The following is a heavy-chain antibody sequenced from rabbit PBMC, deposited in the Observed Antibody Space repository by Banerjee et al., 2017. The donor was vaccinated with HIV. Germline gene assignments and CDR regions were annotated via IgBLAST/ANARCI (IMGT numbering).Heavy chain of an antibody. V-gene: IGHV1S45*01. CDR2: IDTGSGGST. CDR3: VRSPAYASSNYWIFNL. CDR1: GFSFSSSYW. D-gene: IGHD8-1*01. J-gene: IGHJ4*01. Sequence: QQQLEESGGGLVKPGGTLTLTCTASGFSFSSSYWICWVRQAPGKGLEWIACIDTGSGGSTYYANWAKGRFTISSHNAQNTLYLQLNSLTAADTATYFCVRSPAYASSNYWIFNLWGPGTLVTVS.